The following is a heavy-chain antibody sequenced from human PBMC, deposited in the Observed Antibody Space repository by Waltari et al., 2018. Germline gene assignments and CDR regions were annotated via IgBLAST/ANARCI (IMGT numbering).Heavy chain of an antibody. CDR3: ARFAVTTADYYFYYMDV. D-gene: IGHD4-4*01. V-gene: IGHV4-59*01. Sequence: QVQLQESGPGLVKPSETLSLTCTVSGGSISSFYWSWIRQPPGKGLEWLGYISYSGNTHYIPSLNSRVTMSLDTSKNQFSLQLRSVTAADTAVYYCARFAVTTADYYFYYMDVWGKGTTVTISS. J-gene: IGHJ6*03. CDR1: GGSISSFY. CDR2: ISYSGNT.